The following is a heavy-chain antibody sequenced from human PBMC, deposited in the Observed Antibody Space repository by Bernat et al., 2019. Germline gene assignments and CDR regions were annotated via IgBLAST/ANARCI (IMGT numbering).Heavy chain of an antibody. CDR2: VNSDGSTA. D-gene: IGHD2-21*02. J-gene: IGHJ4*02. Sequence: EVQLVESGGGLIQPGGSLRLSCAASGFTFSRYWMHWVRQAPGKGLVWVSRVNSDGSTAAYAESVKGRFTISRDNTKNTLYLQMNSLRDEDTGIYFCARVAVTDDYWGQGILVTVS. V-gene: IGHV3-74*01. CDR3: ARVAVTDDY. CDR1: GFTFSRYW.